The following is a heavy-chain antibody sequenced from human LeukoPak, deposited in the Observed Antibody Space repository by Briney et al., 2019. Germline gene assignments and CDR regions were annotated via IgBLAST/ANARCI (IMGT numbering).Heavy chain of an antibody. J-gene: IGHJ4*02. V-gene: IGHV3-33*01. CDR3: ASVDFWSGYHFDY. CDR2: IWYDGSNK. CDR1: GFTFSSYG. D-gene: IGHD3-3*01. Sequence: GRSLRLSCAASGFTFSSYGMHWVRQAPGEGLEWVAVIWYDGSNKYYADSVKGRFTISRDNSKNTLYLQMNSLRAEDTAVYYCASVDFWSGYHFDYWGQGTLVTVSS.